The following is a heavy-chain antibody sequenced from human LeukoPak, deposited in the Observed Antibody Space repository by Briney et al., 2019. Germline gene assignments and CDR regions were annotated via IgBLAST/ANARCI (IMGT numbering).Heavy chain of an antibody. CDR1: GLTYTSSA. Sequence: SVKVSFKSSGLTYTSSAMQWVRQARGQRLEWIGWIVVGSGNTNYAQKFQERITITRDMSTSTAYMELSSLRSEDTAVYYCAANTPRVVREDAFDIWGQGTMVTVSS. J-gene: IGHJ3*02. V-gene: IGHV1-58*02. CDR2: IVVGSGNT. D-gene: IGHD2-21*01. CDR3: AANTPRVVREDAFDI.